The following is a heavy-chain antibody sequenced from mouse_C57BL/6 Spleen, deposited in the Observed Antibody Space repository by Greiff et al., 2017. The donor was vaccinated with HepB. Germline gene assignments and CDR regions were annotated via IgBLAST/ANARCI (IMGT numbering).Heavy chain of an antibody. CDR1: GFNIKDYY. V-gene: IGHV14-1*01. D-gene: IGHD2-2*01. J-gene: IGHJ2*01. CDR2: IDPEDGDT. Sequence: VQLQQSGAELVRPGASVKLSCTASGFNIKDYYMHWVKQRPEQGLEWIGRIDPEDGDTEYAPKFQGKATMTADTSSNTAYLQLSSLTSEDTAVYYCTTEGWEVTTCFDYWGQGTTLTVSS. CDR3: TTEGWEVTTCFDY.